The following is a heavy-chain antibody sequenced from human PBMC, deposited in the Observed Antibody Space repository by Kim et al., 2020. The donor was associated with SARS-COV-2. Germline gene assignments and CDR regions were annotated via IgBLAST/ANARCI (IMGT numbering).Heavy chain of an antibody. J-gene: IGHJ4*02. CDR3: ARETLRYCSGGSCYLFDY. D-gene: IGHD2-15*01. CDR1: GYTFTSYG. Sequence: ASVKVSCKASGYTFTSYGISWVRQAPGQGLEWMGWISAYNGNTNYAQKLQGRVTMTTDTSTSTAYMELRSLRSDDTAVYYCARETLRYCSGGSCYLFDYWGQGTLVTVSS. CDR2: ISAYNGNT. V-gene: IGHV1-18*01.